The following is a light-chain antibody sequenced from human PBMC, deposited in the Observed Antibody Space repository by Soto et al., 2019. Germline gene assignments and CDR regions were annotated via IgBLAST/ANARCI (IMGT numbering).Light chain of an antibody. CDR2: DVS. V-gene: IGKV1-5*01. CDR3: QKYDSAPWT. CDR1: QSISRS. J-gene: IGKJ1*01. Sequence: DIQMTQSPSTLSASVGDRVTITCRASQSISRSLAWYQHQPGKAPKLLIYDVSSLQSGVPSRFSGSGSGTEFTLTISSLQPDDFATYYCQKYDSAPWTFGQGTKVDIK.